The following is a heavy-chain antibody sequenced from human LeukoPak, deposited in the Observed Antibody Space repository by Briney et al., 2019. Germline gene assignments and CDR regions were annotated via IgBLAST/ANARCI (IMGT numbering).Heavy chain of an antibody. J-gene: IGHJ6*03. Sequence: GASVKVSCKASGYTFTTYYIHWVRQAPGQGLEWMGIINPSGGSTTYAQKFQGRVTMTRDTSTSTVYMELSSLRSEDTAVYYCARGGSRATHSYYYYMDVWGKGTTVTVSS. CDR3: ARGGSRATHSYYYYMDV. CDR1: GYTFTTYY. V-gene: IGHV1-46*01. D-gene: IGHD3-16*01. CDR2: INPSGGST.